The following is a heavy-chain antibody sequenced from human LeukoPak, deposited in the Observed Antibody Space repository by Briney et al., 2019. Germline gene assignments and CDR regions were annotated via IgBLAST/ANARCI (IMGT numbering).Heavy chain of an antibody. CDR1: GDSISSSSYY. Sequence: PSETLSLTCTVSGDSISSSSYYWGWIRQPPGKGLEWIGSIYYSGSTYYNPSLKSRVTISVDTSKNQFSLKLSSVTAADTAVYYCAITTGEYGDYVGWFDYWGQGTLVTVSS. D-gene: IGHD4-17*01. J-gene: IGHJ4*02. CDR2: IYYSGST. V-gene: IGHV4-39*01. CDR3: AITTGEYGDYVGWFDY.